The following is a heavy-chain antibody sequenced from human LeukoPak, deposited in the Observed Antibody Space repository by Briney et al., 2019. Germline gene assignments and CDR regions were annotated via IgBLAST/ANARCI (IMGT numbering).Heavy chain of an antibody. CDR3: ARRGTKEFLWFGEDNWFDP. J-gene: IGHJ5*02. CDR2: IYYSGST. V-gene: IGHV4-39*01. CDR1: GGSISSSSYY. Sequence: PSETLSLTCTVSGGSISSSSYYWGWIRQPPGKGLEWIGSIYYSGSTYYNPSLKSRVTISVDTSKNQFSLKLSSVTAADTAVYYCARRGTKEFLWFGEDNWFDPWGQGTLVTVSS. D-gene: IGHD3-10*01.